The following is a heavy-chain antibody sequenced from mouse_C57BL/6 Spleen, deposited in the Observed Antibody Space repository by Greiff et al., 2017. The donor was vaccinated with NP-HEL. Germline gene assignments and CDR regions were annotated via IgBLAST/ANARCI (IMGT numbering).Heavy chain of an antibody. CDR2: INPNNGGT. V-gene: IGHV1-26*01. D-gene: IGHD3-2*02. J-gene: IGHJ4*01. Sequence: EVQLQQSGPELVKPGASVKISCKASGYTFTDYYMNWVKQSHGKSLEWIGDINPNNGGTSYNQKFKGKATLTVDKSSSTAYMELRSLTSEDSAVYYCARWGQLRLQSYYAMDYWGQGTSVTVSS. CDR1: GYTFTDYY. CDR3: ARWGQLRLQSYYAMDY.